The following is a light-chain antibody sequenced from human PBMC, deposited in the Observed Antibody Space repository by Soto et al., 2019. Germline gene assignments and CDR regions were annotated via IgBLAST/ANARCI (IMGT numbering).Light chain of an antibody. CDR3: QQYGTSLFT. CDR2: SAS. Sequence: EIVLTQSPGTLSLSPGERATLSCRASQSVGSSFLAWYQQKPGQAPRLLIYSASTRATGIPDRFSGFGSGTDFTLTSSRLEPEDFAVYYCQQYGTSLFTFGPGTKVDFK. V-gene: IGKV3-20*01. CDR1: QSVGSSF. J-gene: IGKJ3*01.